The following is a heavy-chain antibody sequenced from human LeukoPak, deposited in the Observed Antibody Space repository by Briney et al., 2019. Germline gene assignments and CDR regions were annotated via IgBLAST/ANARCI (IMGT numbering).Heavy chain of an antibody. J-gene: IGHJ4*02. V-gene: IGHV3-30*02. CDR3: ARDRRGGSFFDS. Sequence: GGSLRLSCAASGFTFSSYGMHWVRQAPGKGLEWVAFIRYDGSNKYYADSVKGRFTISRDNSKNTVYLQMNSLRVEDTALYYCARDRRGGSFFDSWGQGTPVTVSS. D-gene: IGHD2-15*01. CDR2: IRYDGSNK. CDR1: GFTFSSYG.